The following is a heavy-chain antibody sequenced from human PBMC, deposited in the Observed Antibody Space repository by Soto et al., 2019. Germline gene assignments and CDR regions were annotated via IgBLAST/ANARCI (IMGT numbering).Heavy chain of an antibody. V-gene: IGHV3-11*01. CDR1: GFTFSDYY. J-gene: IGHJ4*02. CDR2: ITSSGSTT. CDR3: ARERYSYGPYYFHY. D-gene: IGHD5-18*01. Sequence: QVQLVESGGDLVKPGGSLRLSCAASGFTFSDYYMSWIRQAPGKGLEWVSSITSSGSTTYYTDSVKGRFTISRDNAKNSLYLQMNSLRAEDTAVYYCARERYSYGPYYFHYWGQGTLVTVSS.